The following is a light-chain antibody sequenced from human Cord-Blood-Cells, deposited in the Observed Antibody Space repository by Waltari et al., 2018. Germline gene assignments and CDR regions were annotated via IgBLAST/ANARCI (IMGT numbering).Light chain of an antibody. V-gene: IGKV3-20*01. CDR1: QSVSSSY. J-gene: IGKJ4*01. CDR2: GAS. CDR3: QQYGSSPPLT. Sequence: EIVLTQSPGTLSLSPGESATLSCRDSQSVSSSYLAWYQQKPGQAPRLLIYGASSRATGIPDRFSGSGSGTDFTLTISRLEPEEFAVYYCQQYGSSPPLTFGGGTKVEIK.